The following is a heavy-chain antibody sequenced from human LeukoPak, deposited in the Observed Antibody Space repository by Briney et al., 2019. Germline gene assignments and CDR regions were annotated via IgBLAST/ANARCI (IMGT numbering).Heavy chain of an antibody. D-gene: IGHD2-2*01. J-gene: IGHJ6*03. CDR1: GASISRGSYY. V-gene: IGHV4-61*02. Sequence: SQTLSLTCSVSGASISRGSYYWSWIRQPAGKGLEWIGRIYTSGDTNYNPSLESRVTISVDTSQNQLSLRLTSVTVADTAIYYCARESCNGASCFRAEGFYYFYMDVWGKGTTVTVS. CDR3: ARESCNGASCFRAEGFYYFYMDV. CDR2: IYTSGDT.